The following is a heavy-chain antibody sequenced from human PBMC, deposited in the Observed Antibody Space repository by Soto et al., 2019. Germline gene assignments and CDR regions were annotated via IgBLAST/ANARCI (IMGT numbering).Heavy chain of an antibody. J-gene: IGHJ6*02. CDR3: ARDRRRRITGTPGIYYYYGMDV. CDR1: GFTFSSYA. Sequence: GGSLRLSCAASGFTFSSYAMHWVRQAPGKGLEWVAVISYDGSNKYYADSVKGRFTISRDNSKNTLYLQMNSLRAEDTAVYYCARDRRRRITGTPGIYYYYGMDVWGQGTTVTVSS. D-gene: IGHD1-20*01. CDR2: ISYDGSNK. V-gene: IGHV3-30-3*01.